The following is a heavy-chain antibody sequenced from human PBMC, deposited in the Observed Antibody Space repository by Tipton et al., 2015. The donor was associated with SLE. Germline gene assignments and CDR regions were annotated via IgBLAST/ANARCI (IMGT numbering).Heavy chain of an antibody. CDR1: GFTFSSYA. CDR2: ISGSGGST. D-gene: IGHD2-15*01. J-gene: IGHJ4*02. V-gene: IGHV3-23*01. CDR3: TTCCATPPVDY. Sequence: GSLRLSCAASGFTFSSYAMSWVRQAPGKGLEWVSAISGSGGSTYYADSVKGRFTISRDNSKNTLYLQMNSLKTEDTAVYYCTTCCATPPVDYWGQGTLVTVSS.